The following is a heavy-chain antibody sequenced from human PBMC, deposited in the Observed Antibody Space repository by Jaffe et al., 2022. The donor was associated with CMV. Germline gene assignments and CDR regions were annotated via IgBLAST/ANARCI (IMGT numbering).Heavy chain of an antibody. CDR2: INYSGTT. D-gene: IGHD6-13*01. J-gene: IGHJ3*01. Sequence: QLQLQESGPGLVKPSETLSLTCTVSGGPISSHTYYWGWIRQPPGKGLEWIASINYSGTTYYNPSLKSRVTISVDRSKNHFSLNVTSVTAADTAVYYCARHMAAAMSGWGQGTMVSVSS. CDR1: GGPISSHTYY. CDR3: ARHMAAAMSG. V-gene: IGHV4-39*01.